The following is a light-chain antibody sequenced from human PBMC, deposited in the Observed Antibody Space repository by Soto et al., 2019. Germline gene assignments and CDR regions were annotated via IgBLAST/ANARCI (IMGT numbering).Light chain of an antibody. CDR3: QQYNNWPSLT. J-gene: IGKJ4*01. V-gene: IGKV3-15*01. CDR1: QSVSSN. CDR2: GAS. Sequence: EIVMTQSPATLSVSPGERATLSCRASQSVSSNLAWYQQKPGQAPRLLIYGASTRATGIPARFSGSGSGTEFTLTISSLQXXXXXXXYCQQYNNWPSLTFGGGTKVEIK.